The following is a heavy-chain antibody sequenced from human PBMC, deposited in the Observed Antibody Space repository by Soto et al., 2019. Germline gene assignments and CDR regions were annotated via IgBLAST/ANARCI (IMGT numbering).Heavy chain of an antibody. J-gene: IGHJ4*02. CDR2: IDGSSDYT. CDR3: ARDLRFSSTNYFDF. V-gene: IGHV3-11*06. CDR1: GFLFTDYY. Sequence: QVQLVESGGGLVKPGGSLRLPCTASGFLFTDYYMSWIRQPPGKGLEWLAYIDGSSDYTNSADSVKGRFTISRDNAKNSVFLQMNNLRADDTAVYYCARDLRFSSTNYFDFWGRGTLVTVSS. D-gene: IGHD2-8*01.